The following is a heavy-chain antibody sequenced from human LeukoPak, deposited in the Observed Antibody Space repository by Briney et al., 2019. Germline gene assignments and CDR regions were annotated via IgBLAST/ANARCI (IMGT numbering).Heavy chain of an antibody. J-gene: IGHJ6*03. D-gene: IGHD6-19*01. CDR2: ISPNSGDT. CDR3: ARAAIAVAGDYHYHYMDV. Sequence: GASVTVSCQASGYTFTGHYMHWVRQAPGQGLEWMGWISPNSGDTDYAQRFQGRVTMTRDTSTRTAYMELSRLRSDDTAVYYCARAAIAVAGDYHYHYMDVWGKGTTVTVSS. V-gene: IGHV1-2*02. CDR1: GYTFTGHY.